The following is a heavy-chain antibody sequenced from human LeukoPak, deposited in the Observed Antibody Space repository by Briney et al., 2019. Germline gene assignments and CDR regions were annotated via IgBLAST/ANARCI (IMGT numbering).Heavy chain of an antibody. V-gene: IGHV1-2*02. D-gene: IGHD1-26*01. CDR2: INPNSGGT. CDR1: GYIFIGYY. Sequence: ASVRVSCKASGYIFIGYYVHWVRQAPGQGLEWMGWINPNSGGTNFAQKFQGRVTMTRETSINTAYMDLSRLTSDDTAVYYCAKDRSGSYSPVPFDAFDVWGQGTMVTVSS. J-gene: IGHJ3*01. CDR3: AKDRSGSYSPVPFDAFDV.